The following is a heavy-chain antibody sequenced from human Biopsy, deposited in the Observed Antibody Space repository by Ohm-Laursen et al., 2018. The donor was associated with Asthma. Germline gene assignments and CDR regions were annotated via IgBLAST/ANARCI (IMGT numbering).Heavy chain of an antibody. J-gene: IGHJ4*02. CDR3: ARGEDPRPVADHLDI. V-gene: IGHV3-33*01. Sequence: SLRLSCTASGFTFSSYGMHWVRQAPGKGLEWVAVIWYDGSIKYYADSVKGRFSISRDNSKRTVYLHMAGLTVADTAVYFCARGEDPRPVADHLDIWGQGARVIVSS. CDR2: IWYDGSIK. CDR1: GFTFSSYG. D-gene: IGHD6-6*01.